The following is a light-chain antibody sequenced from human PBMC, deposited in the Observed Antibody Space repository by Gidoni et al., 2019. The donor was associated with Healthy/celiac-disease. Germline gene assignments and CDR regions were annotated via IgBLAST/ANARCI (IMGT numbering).Light chain of an antibody. J-gene: IGLJ1*01. CDR2: GNP. CDR3: QSYDTTLSGPSYV. V-gene: IGLV1-40*01. CDR1: SSNLGAGYA. Sequence: QSVLTQPPSVSGAPGQRVTISCTGSSSNLGAGYAVHWYQQLPGAAPKLLIYGNPIRPSGVPDRFSGSKSGTSASLAITGLQAEDEADYYCQSYDTTLSGPSYVFGTGTTVTVL.